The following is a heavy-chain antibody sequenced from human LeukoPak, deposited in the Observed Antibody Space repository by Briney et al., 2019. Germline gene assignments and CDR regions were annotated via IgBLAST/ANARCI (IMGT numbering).Heavy chain of an antibody. CDR3: ARGHRYYDILTGYYNYYYYYMDV. CDR1: GGSISSYY. CDR2: IYYSGST. V-gene: IGHV4-39*07. D-gene: IGHD3-9*01. J-gene: IGHJ6*03. Sequence: SETLSLTCTVSGGSISSYYWSWIRQPPGKGLEWIGSIYYSGSTYYNASLKSRVTISVDTSKNQFSLKLSSVTAADTAVYYCARGHRYYDILTGYYNYYYYYMDVWGKGTTVTVSS.